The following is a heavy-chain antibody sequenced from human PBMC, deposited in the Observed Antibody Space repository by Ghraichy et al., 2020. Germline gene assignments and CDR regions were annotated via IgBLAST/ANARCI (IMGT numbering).Heavy chain of an antibody. Sequence: GGSLRLSCAASGFTFSTSAMTWVLQTPGKGLGWVSVISGSGDSTYYADSVKGRFTVSRDNSKNTLYLQMYSLRAEDTAVYYCAKDGGGVYSTSWYYLDYCVQGTLVTVSS. J-gene: IGHJ4*02. CDR2: ISGSGDST. V-gene: IGHV3-23*01. CDR1: GFTFSTSA. D-gene: IGHD6-13*01. CDR3: AKDGGGVYSTSWYYLDY.